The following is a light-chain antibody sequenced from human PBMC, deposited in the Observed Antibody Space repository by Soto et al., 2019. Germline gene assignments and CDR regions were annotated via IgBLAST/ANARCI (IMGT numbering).Light chain of an antibody. CDR2: ANT. CDR3: QSFDSSLSGFVA. J-gene: IGLJ2*01. Sequence: QSVLTQPPSVSGAPGQRVTISCTGTGSNIGAGYDIHWYQQFPGTAPKLLIYANTHRPSGVPDRFSGFKSGTSAFLAISGLQAEDEADYYCQSFDSSLSGFVAFGGGTKLTVL. V-gene: IGLV1-40*01. CDR1: GSNIGAGYD.